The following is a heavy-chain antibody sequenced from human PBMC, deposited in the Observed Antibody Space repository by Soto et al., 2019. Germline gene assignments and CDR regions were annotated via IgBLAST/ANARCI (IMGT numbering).Heavy chain of an antibody. V-gene: IGHV5-51*01. CDR3: ARPHYGSGRNGYYYYGMDV. CDR2: IYPGDSDT. CDR1: GYSFTSYW. Sequence: GESLKISCKGSGYSFTSYWIGWVRQMPGKGLEWMGIIYPGDSDTRYSPSFQGQVTISADKSISTAYLQWSSLKASDTAMYYCARPHYGSGRNGYYYYGMDVWGQGTTVTVSS. J-gene: IGHJ6*02. D-gene: IGHD3-10*01.